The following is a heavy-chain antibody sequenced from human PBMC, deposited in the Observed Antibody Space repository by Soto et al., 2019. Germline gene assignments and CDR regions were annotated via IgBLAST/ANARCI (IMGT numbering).Heavy chain of an antibody. D-gene: IGHD3-10*01. CDR2: INYSGST. CDR1: GGSISSYY. V-gene: IGHV4-59*01. Sequence: QVQLQESGPGLVKPSETLSLTCTVSGGSISSYYWSWIRQPPGKGLEWIGDINYSGSTNYNPSLKRRVTITAEANKNHIFLMLRSVTAAATAVYYCATGHTGAECRRGGDYYYYYGIDLWGQGTTVTVSS. CDR3: ATGHTGAECRRGGDYYYYYGIDL. J-gene: IGHJ6*02.